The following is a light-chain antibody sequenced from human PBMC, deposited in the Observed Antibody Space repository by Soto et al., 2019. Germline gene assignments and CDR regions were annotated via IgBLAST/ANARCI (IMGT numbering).Light chain of an antibody. CDR3: ATWDDSLNGHVV. V-gene: IGLV1-40*01. CDR1: GSNIGAGYD. Sequence: QSVLTQPPSVSGAPGQRVTISCTGSGSNIGAGYDVHWYQHRPGTAPKLLIYSNNQRPSGVPKRFSGSKSGTSASLAISGLQSEDEADYYCATWDDSLNGHVVFGGGTKVTVL. J-gene: IGLJ2*01. CDR2: SNN.